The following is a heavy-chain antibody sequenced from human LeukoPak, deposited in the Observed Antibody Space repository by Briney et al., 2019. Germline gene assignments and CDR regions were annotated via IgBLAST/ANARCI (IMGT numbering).Heavy chain of an antibody. D-gene: IGHD2-2*01. CDR3: ARDRFVVVVPAADYYYYGMDV. J-gene: IGHJ6*02. CDR1: GGSISSGDYY. Sequence: SQTLSLTCTVSGGSISSGDYYWSWIRQPPGKGLEWIVYIYYSGSTYYNPSLKSRVTISVDTYKNQFSLKLSSVTAADTAVYYCARDRFVVVVPAADYYYYGMDVWGQGTTVTVSS. CDR2: IYYSGST. V-gene: IGHV4-30-4*01.